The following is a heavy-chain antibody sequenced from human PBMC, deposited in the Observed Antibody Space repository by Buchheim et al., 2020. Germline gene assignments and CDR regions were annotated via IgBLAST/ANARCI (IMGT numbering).Heavy chain of an antibody. CDR3: ARAALEENWFDP. CDR2: INHSGST. Sequence: QVQLQQWGAGLLKPSETLSLTCAVYGGSFSGYYWSWIRQPPGKGLEWIGEINHSGSTNYNPSLKSRVTISVDTFKNQLSLKLSSVTAADTAVYYCARAALEENWFDPWGQGTL. V-gene: IGHV4-34*01. J-gene: IGHJ5*02. CDR1: GGSFSGYY.